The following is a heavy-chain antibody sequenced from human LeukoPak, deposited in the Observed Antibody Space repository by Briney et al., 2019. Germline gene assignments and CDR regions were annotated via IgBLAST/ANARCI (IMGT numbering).Heavy chain of an antibody. CDR1: GGSLSTYY. CDR2: IHQSGST. CDR3: ARDFAASSWYGMDV. Sequence: SETLSLTCSVSGGSLSTYYWTWTRQPPGKGLEWIGFIHQSGSTEFNPSLKSRVTMSVDTSKNQFSLKLNSVTAADTAVYYCARDFAASSWYGMDVWGQGTTVTVSS. V-gene: IGHV4-59*12. D-gene: IGHD6-13*01. J-gene: IGHJ6*02.